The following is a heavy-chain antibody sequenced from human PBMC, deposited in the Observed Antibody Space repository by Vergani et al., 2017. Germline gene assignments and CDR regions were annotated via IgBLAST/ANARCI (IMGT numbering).Heavy chain of an antibody. D-gene: IGHD6-19*01. Sequence: EVHLLESGGGLVQPGGSLRLSCAASGFTFSSYAMSWVRQAPGKGLEWVSAISGSGGSTYYADSVKGRFTISRDNAKNSLYLQMNSLRAEDTAVYYCARGSGHDYWGQGTLVTVSS. CDR2: ISGSGGST. V-gene: IGHV3-23*01. CDR3: ARGSGHDY. J-gene: IGHJ4*02. CDR1: GFTFSSYA.